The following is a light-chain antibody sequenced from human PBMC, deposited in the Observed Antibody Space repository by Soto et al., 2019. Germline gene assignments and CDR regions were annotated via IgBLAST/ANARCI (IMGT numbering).Light chain of an antibody. CDR3: QQYYSYPFT. V-gene: IGKV1-8*01. CDR2: AAS. Sequence: AMRMTQSPSSFSASTGDRVTITCRASLGISSYLAWYQQKPGKAPKLLIYAASTLQSGVPSRFSGSGSGTDFTLTIICLQSEDFATYYCQQYYSYPFTFGPGTKVDIK. CDR1: LGISSY. J-gene: IGKJ3*01.